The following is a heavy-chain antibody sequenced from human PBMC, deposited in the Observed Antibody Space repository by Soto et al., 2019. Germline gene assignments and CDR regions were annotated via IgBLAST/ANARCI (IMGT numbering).Heavy chain of an antibody. V-gene: IGHV4-31*03. D-gene: IGHD6-19*01. Sequence: QVQLQESGPGLVKPSQTLSLTCTVSGGSISSGGYYWSWIRQHPGKGLEWIGYIYYSGSTYYNPSLKSRVTISVDTSKNQFSLKLSSVTAADTAVYYCASVKQWLVRNSDLKYFQHWCQGTLVTVSS. CDR3: ASVKQWLVRNSDLKYFQH. J-gene: IGHJ1*01. CDR2: IYYSGST. CDR1: GGSISSGGYY.